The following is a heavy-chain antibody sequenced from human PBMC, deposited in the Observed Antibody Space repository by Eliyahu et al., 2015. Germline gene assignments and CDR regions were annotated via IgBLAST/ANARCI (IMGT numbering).Heavy chain of an antibody. Sequence: QVQVVESGGGLVKPGESLRLSCAASGFTFSDYYMRWIRQAPGKGLEWLSCISGSSSSTNYADSVXGRFTISRDNAKNSLYLQMSSLRIEDTAVYYCARDSGAAGIDSWGQGTLVTVSS. D-gene: IGHD1-26*01. J-gene: IGHJ4*02. CDR3: ARDSGAAGIDS. V-gene: IGHV3-11*06. CDR1: GFTFSDYY. CDR2: ISGSSSST.